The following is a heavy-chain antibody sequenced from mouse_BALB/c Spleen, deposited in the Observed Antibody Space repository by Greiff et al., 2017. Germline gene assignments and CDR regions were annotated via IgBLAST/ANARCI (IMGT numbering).Heavy chain of an antibody. V-gene: IGHV5-12-1*01. CDR3: ARHPYGKGYYAMDY. Sequence: DVMLVESGGGLVKPGGSLKLSCAASGFAFSSYDMSWVRQTPEKRLEWVAYISSGGGSTYYPDTVKGRFTISRDNAKNTLYLQMSSLKSEDTAMYYCARHPYGKGYYAMDYWGQGTSVTVSS. CDR2: ISSGGGST. J-gene: IGHJ4*01. D-gene: IGHD2-1*01. CDR1: GFAFSSYD.